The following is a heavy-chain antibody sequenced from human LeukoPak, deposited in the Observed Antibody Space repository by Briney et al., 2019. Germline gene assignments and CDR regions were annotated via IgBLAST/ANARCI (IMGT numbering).Heavy chain of an antibody. J-gene: IGHJ6*03. V-gene: IGHV1-69*13. CDR1: GGTFSSYA. D-gene: IGHD2-2*01. Sequence: SVKVSCKASGGTFSSYAISWVRQAPGQGLEWMGGIIPIFGTANYAQKFQGRVTITADGSTSTAYMELSSLRSEDTAVYYCARGAMGYYYYYMDVWGKGTTVTISS. CDR3: ARGAMGYYYYYMDV. CDR2: IIPIFGTA.